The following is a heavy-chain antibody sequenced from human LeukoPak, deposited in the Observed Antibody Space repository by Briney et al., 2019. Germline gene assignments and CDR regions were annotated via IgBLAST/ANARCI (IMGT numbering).Heavy chain of an antibody. CDR1: GGSYSGYY. J-gene: IGHJ3*02. D-gene: IGHD3-22*01. Sequence: SETLSLXCAVYGGSYSGYYWSWIRLPPGKGLESIGEINHSGSTNYNPSLKSRVTISVDTSKNQFSLKLSSVTAADTAVYYCAGDSSGYYYHAFDIWGQGTMVTVSS. V-gene: IGHV4-34*01. CDR2: INHSGST. CDR3: AGDSSGYYYHAFDI.